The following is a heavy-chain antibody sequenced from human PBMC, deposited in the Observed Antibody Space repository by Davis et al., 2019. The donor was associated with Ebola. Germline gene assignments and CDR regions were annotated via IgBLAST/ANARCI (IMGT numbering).Heavy chain of an antibody. J-gene: IGHJ5*02. CDR2: INHSGST. CDR1: GGSFSGYY. V-gene: IGHV4-34*01. CDR3: ARGRGSDIVVVVAADNWFDP. D-gene: IGHD2-15*01. Sequence: SETLSLTCAVYGGSFSGYYWSWIRQPPGKGLEWIGEINHSGSTNYNPSLKSRVTISVDTSKNQFSLKLSSVTAADTAVYYCARGRGSDIVVVVAADNWFDPWGQGTLVTVSS.